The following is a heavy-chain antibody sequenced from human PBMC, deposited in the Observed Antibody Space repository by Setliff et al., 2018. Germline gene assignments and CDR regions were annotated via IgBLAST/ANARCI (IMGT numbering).Heavy chain of an antibody. CDR2: IYYSGST. CDR1: GGSISSGNYY. V-gene: IGHV4-39*01. Sequence: KPSETLSLTCRVSGGSISSGNYYWGLIRQPPGKGLEWVATIYYSGSTYSNPSLKSRLIISVDAPDNQFSVKLSSVTAADTAVYYCARHPSSGSYYGGSIFYFDDWGPGILVTVSS. J-gene: IGHJ4*02. D-gene: IGHD1-26*01. CDR3: ARHPSSGSYYGGSIFYFDD.